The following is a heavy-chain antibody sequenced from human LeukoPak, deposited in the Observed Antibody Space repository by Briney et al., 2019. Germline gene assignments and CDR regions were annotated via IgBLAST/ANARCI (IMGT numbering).Heavy chain of an antibody. Sequence: GGSLRLSCAASGSTFSSYAMSWVRQAPGKGLEWVSAISGSGGSTYYADSVKGRFTISRDNSKNTLYLQMNSLRAEDTAVYYCAKGSVLLWFGEFYYYGMDVWGQGTTVTVSS. CDR1: GSTFSSYA. CDR2: ISGSGGST. CDR3: AKGSVLLWFGEFYYYGMDV. J-gene: IGHJ6*02. D-gene: IGHD3-10*01. V-gene: IGHV3-23*01.